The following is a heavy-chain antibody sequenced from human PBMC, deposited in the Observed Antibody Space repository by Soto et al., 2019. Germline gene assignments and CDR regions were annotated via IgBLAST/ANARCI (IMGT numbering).Heavy chain of an antibody. V-gene: IGHV1-69*01. CDR3: AREATSIAAAGPTTYYYGMDV. J-gene: IGHJ6*02. CDR1: GYSKTIYH. CDR2: IIPIFGTA. D-gene: IGHD6-13*01. Sequence: SVKVSCKTAGYSKTIYHMHWVRLAPGQGLEWMGGIIPIFGTANYAQKFQGRVTITADESTSTAYMELSSLRSEDTAVYYCAREATSIAAAGPTTYYYGMDVWGQGTTVTVSS.